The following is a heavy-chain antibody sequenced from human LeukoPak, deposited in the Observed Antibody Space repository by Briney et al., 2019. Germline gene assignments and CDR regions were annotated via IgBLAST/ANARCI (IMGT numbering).Heavy chain of an antibody. Sequence: SETLSLTCAVYGGSFSGYYWSWIRRPPGRGLEWIGEINHSGSTNYNPSLKSRVTISVDTSKNQFSLKLSSVTAADTAVYYCARGVVDTAMAGIAVAVSGRYYFDYWGQGTLVTVSS. CDR3: ARGVVDTAMAGIAVAVSGRYYFDY. V-gene: IGHV4-34*01. J-gene: IGHJ4*02. CDR2: INHSGST. D-gene: IGHD5-18*01. CDR1: GGSFSGYY.